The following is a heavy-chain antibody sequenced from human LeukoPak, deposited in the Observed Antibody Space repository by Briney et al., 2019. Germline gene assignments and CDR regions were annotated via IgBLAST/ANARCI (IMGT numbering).Heavy chain of an antibody. J-gene: IGHJ4*02. V-gene: IGHV1-69*05. D-gene: IGHD3-10*01. CDR2: IIPIFGTA. CDR1: GGTFSSYA. Sequence: SVKVSCKASGGTFSSYAISWVRQALGQGLEWMGGIIPIFGTANYAQKFQGRVTITTDESTSTAYMELSSLRSDDTAVYYCARDVVRGDTHFDYWGQGTLVTVSS. CDR3: ARDVVRGDTHFDY.